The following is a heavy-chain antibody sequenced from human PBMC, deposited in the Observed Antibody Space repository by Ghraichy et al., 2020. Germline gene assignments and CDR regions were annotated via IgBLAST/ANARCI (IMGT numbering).Heavy chain of an antibody. CDR3: ARPRGYGDYGSNYFDY. D-gene: IGHD4-17*01. V-gene: IGHV3-66*04. CDR2: MSSGGLT. Sequence: GESLNISCVASGFTVSDNFLSWVRQAPGKGLEWVSVMSSGGLTYYADSVKGRFSISTDTSKNIVYLQMNSLRAEDTAVYYCARPRGYGDYGSNYFDYWGQGTRVTVSS. J-gene: IGHJ4*02. CDR1: GFTVSDNF.